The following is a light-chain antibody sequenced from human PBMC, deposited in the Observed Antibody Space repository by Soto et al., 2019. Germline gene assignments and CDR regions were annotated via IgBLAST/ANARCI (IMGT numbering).Light chain of an antibody. Sequence: EIVMTQSPSTLAVSPGERATLSCRASQTIGSNLAWYQQKAGQAPRLLIYGASTRATGIPARFSGSGSGTEFTLTISSLQSEDFAVYYCQQYSIWRTFGQGTKVDIK. J-gene: IGKJ1*01. CDR1: QTIGSN. V-gene: IGKV3-15*01. CDR3: QQYSIWRT. CDR2: GAS.